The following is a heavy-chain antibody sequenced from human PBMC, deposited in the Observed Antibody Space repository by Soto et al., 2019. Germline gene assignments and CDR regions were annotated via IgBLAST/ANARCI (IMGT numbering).Heavy chain of an antibody. CDR3: ASGSSDSSGYGY. Sequence: SETLSLTCTVSGGSISSGDYYWSWIRQPPGKGLEWTGYIYYSGSTYYNSSLKSRVTISVDTSKNQFSLKLSSVTAADTAVYYCASGSSDSSGYGYWGQGTLVTVSS. CDR1: GGSISSGDYY. V-gene: IGHV4-30-4*01. J-gene: IGHJ4*02. D-gene: IGHD3-22*01. CDR2: IYYSGST.